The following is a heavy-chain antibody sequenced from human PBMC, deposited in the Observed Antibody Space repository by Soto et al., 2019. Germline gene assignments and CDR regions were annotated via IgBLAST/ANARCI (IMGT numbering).Heavy chain of an antibody. CDR3: ARDKEAWMPRNKHFEY. V-gene: IGHV3-48*03. Sequence: GGSXRLSCASSGGTFSNYEINWFRHAPGKGLELVSYISSSAYTIYYADSVNGRFTISRYNAKNSLYLHMNSLRAEDTAIYYCARDKEAWMPRNKHFEYWGPGTLVKVSS. CDR2: ISSSAYTI. CDR1: GGTFSNYE. D-gene: IGHD5-12*01. J-gene: IGHJ4*02.